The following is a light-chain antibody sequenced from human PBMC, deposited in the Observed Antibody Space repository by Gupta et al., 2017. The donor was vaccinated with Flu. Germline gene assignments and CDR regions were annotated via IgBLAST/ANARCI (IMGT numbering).Light chain of an antibody. CDR3: AAWDDSLNGAV. V-gene: IGLV1-44*01. CDR2: DNR. CDR1: TSDIGNNS. Sequence: RVTISCSGSTSDIGNNSVTWYQQLPGTAPKLLIYDNRKRPSGIPDRFSGSRSGTSATLAINGLQTADEAEYYCAAWDDSLNGAVFGGGTKLTAL. J-gene: IGLJ3*02.